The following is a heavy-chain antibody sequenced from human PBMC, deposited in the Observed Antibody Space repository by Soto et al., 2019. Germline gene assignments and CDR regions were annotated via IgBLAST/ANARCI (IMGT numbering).Heavy chain of an antibody. CDR2: INAGNGNT. V-gene: IGHV1-3*01. Sequence: GASVKVSCKASGYTFTSYAMHWVRQAPGQRLEWMGWINAGNGNTKYSQKFQGRVTITRDASASTAYMELSSLRSEDTAVYYCARSNTAMATGDFDYWGQGTLVTVSS. CDR1: GYTFTSYA. CDR3: ARSNTAMATGDFDY. J-gene: IGHJ4*02. D-gene: IGHD5-18*01.